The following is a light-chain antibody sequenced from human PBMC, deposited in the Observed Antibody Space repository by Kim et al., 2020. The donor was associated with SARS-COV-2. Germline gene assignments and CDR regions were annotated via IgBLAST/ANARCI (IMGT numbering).Light chain of an antibody. J-gene: IGKJ2*01. V-gene: IGKV3-15*01. Sequence: LSVSPGEGATLACRASQSVRTYLAWYQHKPGQAPRLLISDASTRAPGIPARFSGGGSETEFTLSISGLQSEDFAVYYCQHYSDWPQFGQGTKLEI. CDR3: QHYSDWPQ. CDR2: DAS. CDR1: QSVRTY.